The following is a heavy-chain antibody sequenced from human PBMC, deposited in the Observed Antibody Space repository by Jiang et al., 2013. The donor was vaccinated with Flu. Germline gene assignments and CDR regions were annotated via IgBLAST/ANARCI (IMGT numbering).Heavy chain of an antibody. CDR1: GGSISSYY. J-gene: IGHJ5*02. CDR3: ARDQATVVTGPNWFDP. D-gene: IGHD4-23*01. V-gene: IGHV4-59*01. Sequence: GSGLVKPSETLSLTCTVSGGSISSYYWSWIRQPPGKGLEWIGYIYYSGSTNYNPSLKSRVTISVDTSKNQFSLKLSSVTAADTAVYYCARDQATVVTGPNWFDPWGQGTLVTVSS. CDR2: IYYSGST.